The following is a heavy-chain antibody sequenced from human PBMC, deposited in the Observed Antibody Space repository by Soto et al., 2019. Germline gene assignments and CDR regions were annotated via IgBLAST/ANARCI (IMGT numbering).Heavy chain of an antibody. CDR2: IYYSGST. V-gene: IGHV4-39*01. J-gene: IGHJ4*02. Sequence: QLQLQESGPGLVKPSETLSLTCTVSGGSISSSSYYWGWIRQPPGKGLEWIGSIYYSGSTYYNPSLKSRVTISVDTSKNQFSLKLSSVTAADTAVYYCAIPGGSGSYYNGGFDYWGQGTLVTVSS. CDR3: AIPGGSGSYYNGGFDY. D-gene: IGHD3-10*01. CDR1: GGSISSSSYY.